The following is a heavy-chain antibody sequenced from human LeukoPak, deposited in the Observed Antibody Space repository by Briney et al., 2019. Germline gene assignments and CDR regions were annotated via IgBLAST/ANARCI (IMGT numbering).Heavy chain of an antibody. J-gene: IGHJ4*02. CDR3: ARDRYHYYASSGYYAADY. Sequence: SVSVSCKASGGTVGRYAIIWVRQAPGQGLEWMGGIIPILGTANYAQKFQGRVTITTDESTSTAYMELSSLRSEDTAVYYCARDRYHYYASSGYYAADYCGQGTLVTVSS. D-gene: IGHD3-22*01. CDR2: IIPILGTA. V-gene: IGHV1-69*05. CDR1: GGTVGRYA.